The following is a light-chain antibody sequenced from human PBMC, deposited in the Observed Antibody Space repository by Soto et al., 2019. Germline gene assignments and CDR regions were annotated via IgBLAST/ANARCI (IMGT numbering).Light chain of an antibody. J-gene: IGLJ1*01. Sequence: QSVLTQPPSVSGAPGQRVTISCTGSSSNIGAGYDVHWYQQFPGTAPKLFIYGNNNRPSGVPDRFSGSKSGTSASLAITGLQAEDEADYYCQSYDSSLRGYVFXTGTKVTVL. V-gene: IGLV1-40*01. CDR1: SSNIGAGYD. CDR2: GNN. CDR3: QSYDSSLRGYV.